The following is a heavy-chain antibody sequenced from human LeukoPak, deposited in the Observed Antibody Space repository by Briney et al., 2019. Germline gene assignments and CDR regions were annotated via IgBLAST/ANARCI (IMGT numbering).Heavy chain of an antibody. CDR1: GGSISSGGYY. Sequence: PSQTLSLTCTVSGGSISSGGYYWSWIRQHPGKGLEWIGYIYYSGSTYYNPSLKSRVTISVDTSKNQFSLKLSSVTAADTAVYYCARGYYDILTGPLSYDYWGQGTLVTVSS. CDR3: ARGYYDILTGPLSYDY. J-gene: IGHJ4*02. V-gene: IGHV4-31*03. D-gene: IGHD3-9*01. CDR2: IYYSGST.